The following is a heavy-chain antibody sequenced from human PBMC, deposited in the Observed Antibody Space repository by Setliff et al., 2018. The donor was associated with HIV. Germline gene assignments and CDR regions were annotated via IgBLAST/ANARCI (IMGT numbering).Heavy chain of an antibody. CDR2: ISPDGSAT. CDR1: GFTFSSAW. J-gene: IGHJ4*02. D-gene: IGHD5-12*01. V-gene: IGHV3-7*01. Sequence: PGGSLRLSCAASGFTFSSAWMGWVRQAPAKGLEWVANISPDGSATYYVDSVKGRFTISRDNAKNSLYLQLNSLRVEDTAMYYCARDWRSGYDLNFDYWGQGTLVTVSS. CDR3: ARDWRSGYDLNFDY.